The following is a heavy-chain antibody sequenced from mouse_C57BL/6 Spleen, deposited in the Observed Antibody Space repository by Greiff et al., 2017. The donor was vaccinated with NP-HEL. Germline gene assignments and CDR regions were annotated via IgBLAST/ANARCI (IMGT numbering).Heavy chain of an antibody. CDR2: IDPSDSYT. J-gene: IGHJ2*01. Sequence: VQLQQPGAELVMPGASVKLSCKASGYTFTSYWMHWVKQRPGQGLEWIGEIDPSDSYTNYNQKFKGKSTLTVDKSSSTAYMQLSSLTSEDSAVYYCARKVGGNTFDYWGQGTTLTVSS. D-gene: IGHD2-1*01. V-gene: IGHV1-69*01. CDR1: GYTFTSYW. CDR3: ARKVGGNTFDY.